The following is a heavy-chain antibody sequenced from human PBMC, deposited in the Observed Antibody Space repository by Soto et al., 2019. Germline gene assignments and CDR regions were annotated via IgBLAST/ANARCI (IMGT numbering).Heavy chain of an antibody. CDR2: IYWDDDK. J-gene: IGHJ6*02. CDR3: ARSSPDQGYFYGVDV. CDR1: GFSLNTYGVG. V-gene: IGHV2-5*02. D-gene: IGHD2-2*01. Sequence: QITLKESGPALVKPTQTLTLTCTFSGFSLNTYGVGVGWIRQPPGKTLEWLALIYWDDDKRYSPSLKSRLTSTKDTSKDQVVLTMTHMDPVDTATYYCARSSPDQGYFYGVDVWGQGTTVTVSS.